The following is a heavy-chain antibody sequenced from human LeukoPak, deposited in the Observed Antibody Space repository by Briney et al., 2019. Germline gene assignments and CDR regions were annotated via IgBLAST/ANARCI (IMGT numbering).Heavy chain of an antibody. D-gene: IGHD5-24*01. Sequence: SETLSLSCSVSGGSISSGSSYWGWIRQPPGKGLEWIGSIYYSGTTYYNPSLKSRVTISVDTSKNQFSLKLSSVTAADTAVYYCARFVDGYNPFDYWGQGTLVTVSS. CDR2: IYYSGTT. CDR1: GGSISSGSSY. V-gene: IGHV4-39*07. CDR3: ARFVDGYNPFDY. J-gene: IGHJ4*02.